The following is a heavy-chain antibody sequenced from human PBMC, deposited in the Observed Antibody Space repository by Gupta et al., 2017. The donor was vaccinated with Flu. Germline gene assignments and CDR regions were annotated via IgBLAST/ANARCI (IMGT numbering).Heavy chain of an antibody. CDR3: AMSRGYSYGFFDY. D-gene: IGHD5-18*01. CDR2: ISPGDSDT. J-gene: IGHJ4*02. CDR1: GYNSYTYR. V-gene: IGHV5-51*03. Sequence: ELQLVQSGAEVRKPGESQKISCKGYGYNSYTYRIGWVRQTPGKGLDWMAIISPGDSDTRYSPSFQGQVTISADTSISPAYLQWSSLKASDTAMYFCAMSRGYSYGFFDYGGPGTLVTVSS.